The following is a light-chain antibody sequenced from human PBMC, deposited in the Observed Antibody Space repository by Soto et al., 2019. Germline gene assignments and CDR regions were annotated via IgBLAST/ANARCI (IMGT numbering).Light chain of an antibody. CDR2: NVY. Sequence: QSALTQPASVSGSPGQSITISCTGTSSDVGGYNFVSWYQQHPGKAPKLMLYNVYDRPSGISHRFSGSRSGNTASLTISGLQAEDEAHYYCNSYTSSSTLVVGGGTKVTVL. V-gene: IGLV2-14*03. CDR3: NSYTSSSTLV. CDR1: SSDVGGYNF. J-gene: IGLJ2*01.